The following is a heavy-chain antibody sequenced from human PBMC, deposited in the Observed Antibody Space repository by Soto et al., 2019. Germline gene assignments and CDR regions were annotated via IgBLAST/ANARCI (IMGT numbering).Heavy chain of an antibody. CDR3: AREGGSRIYYYHGMAV. J-gene: IGHJ6*02. V-gene: IGHV4-59*01. CDR2: IYYSGST. Sequence: PSETLSLTCTVSGGSISSYYWSWIRQPPGKGLEWIGYIYYSGSTNYNPSLKSRVTISVDTSKNQFSLKLSSVTAADTAVYYCAREGGSRIYYYHGMAVLGQGSRVTVS. CDR1: GGSISSYY. D-gene: IGHD5-12*01.